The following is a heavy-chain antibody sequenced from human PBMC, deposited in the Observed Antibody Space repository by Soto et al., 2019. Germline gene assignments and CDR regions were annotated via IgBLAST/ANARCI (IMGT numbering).Heavy chain of an antibody. CDR2: INVGNGNT. CDR1: GYTFTSYA. J-gene: IGHJ4*02. D-gene: IGHD6-13*01. CDR3: ARVGAAAGPYYFDY. V-gene: IGHV1-3*01. Sequence: QVQLVQSGAEVKKPGASVKVSCKASGYTFTSYAMHWVRQAPEQRLEWMGWINVGNGNTKYSQKFQGRVTITRDTSASTAYMELSSLRSEDTAVYYCARVGAAAGPYYFDYWGQGTLVTVSS.